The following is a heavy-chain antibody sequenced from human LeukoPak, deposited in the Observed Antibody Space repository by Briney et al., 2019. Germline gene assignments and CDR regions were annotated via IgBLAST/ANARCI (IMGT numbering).Heavy chain of an antibody. Sequence: PSETLSLTCTVSGGSISSYYWSWIRQPPGKGLEWIGYIYTSGSTNYNPSLKSRVTISVDTSKNQFSLKLSSVTAADTVVYYCARSRDGYLFDYWGQGTLVTVSS. CDR1: GGSISSYY. D-gene: IGHD5-24*01. CDR3: ARSRDGYLFDY. J-gene: IGHJ4*02. V-gene: IGHV4-4*09. CDR2: IYTSGST.